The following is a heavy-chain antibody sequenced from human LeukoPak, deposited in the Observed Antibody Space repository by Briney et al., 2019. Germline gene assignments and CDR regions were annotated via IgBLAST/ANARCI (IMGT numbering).Heavy chain of an antibody. CDR3: ARGVTMVRGGVNWFDP. Sequence: PSETLSLTCTVSGGSISSSSYYWGWIRQPPGKGLEWIGSIYYSGSTYYNPSLKSRVTISVDTSKNQFSLKLSSVTAADTAVYYCARGVTMVRGGVNWFDPWGQGTLVTVSS. J-gene: IGHJ5*02. V-gene: IGHV4-39*07. CDR2: IYYSGST. CDR1: GGSISSSSYY. D-gene: IGHD3-10*01.